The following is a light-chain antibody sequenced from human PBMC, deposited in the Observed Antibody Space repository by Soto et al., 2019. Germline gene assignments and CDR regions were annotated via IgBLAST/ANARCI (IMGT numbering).Light chain of an antibody. CDR2: AAS. J-gene: IGKJ1*01. CDR1: QGISGY. V-gene: IGKV1-8*01. Sequence: ALRMTQSPSSFSASTGDRVTITCRASQGISGYLAWYQQKSGKAPKLLIYAASTLQSGVPSRFSGSGSGTDFTLTISCLQSDDFATYYCQQYYSYPWTFGQGTKVEIK. CDR3: QQYYSYPWT.